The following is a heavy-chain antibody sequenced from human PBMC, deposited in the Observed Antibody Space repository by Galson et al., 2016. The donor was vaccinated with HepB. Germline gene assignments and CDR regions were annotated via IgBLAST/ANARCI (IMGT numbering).Heavy chain of an antibody. Sequence: SLRLSCAASGFTFSNYDMHWVRQVIGKGLEWVSGIGIGGDTYYAASVKGRFIISRDNGKNSLYLQMNSLTAGDTAVYSCVRDLCSNVRCSGLDALDSWGKGKMVTVSS. V-gene: IGHV3-13*01. D-gene: IGHD6-19*01. CDR3: VRDLCSNVRCSGLDALDS. CDR2: IGIGGDT. CDR1: GFTFSNYD. J-gene: IGHJ3*02.